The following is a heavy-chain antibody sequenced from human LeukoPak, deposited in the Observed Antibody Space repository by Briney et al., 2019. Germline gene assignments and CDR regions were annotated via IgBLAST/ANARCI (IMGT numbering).Heavy chain of an antibody. CDR2: ISAYNGNT. D-gene: IGHD1-1*01. Sequence: ASVKVSCKASGYTFTSYGISWVRQAPGQGLEWMGWISAYNGNTNYAQKLQGRVTMTTDTSTSSAYMELRSLRSDDTAVYYCARDRRYKGDYYYYMDVWGKGTTVTVSS. CDR1: GYTFTSYG. V-gene: IGHV1-18*01. CDR3: ARDRRYKGDYYYYMDV. J-gene: IGHJ6*03.